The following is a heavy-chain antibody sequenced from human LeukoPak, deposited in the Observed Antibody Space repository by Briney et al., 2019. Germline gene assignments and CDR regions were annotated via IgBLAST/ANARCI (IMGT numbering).Heavy chain of an antibody. J-gene: IGHJ4*02. CDR2: ISRSGGNT. Sequence: GGPLRLSCVASGFTFSSYAMSWVRQAPGKGLEWVSAISRSGGNTYYADSVKGRFTISRDNSKNTLYLQMNSLRAEDTALYYCATDFCGGDCSSFDCWGQGTLVNVSS. CDR3: ATDFCGGDCSSFDC. V-gene: IGHV3-23*01. CDR1: GFTFSSYA. D-gene: IGHD2-21*02.